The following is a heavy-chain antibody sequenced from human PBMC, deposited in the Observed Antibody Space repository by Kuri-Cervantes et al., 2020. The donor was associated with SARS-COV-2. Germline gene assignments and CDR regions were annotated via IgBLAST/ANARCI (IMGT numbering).Heavy chain of an antibody. CDR3: ARTAVATRWFDS. CDR2: INHSGTS. D-gene: IGHD4-17*01. CDR1: GGSISSYY. J-gene: IGHJ5*01. Sequence: SETLSLTCTVSGGSISSYYWSWIRQPPGKGLEWIGQINHSGTSNYNPSLKSRFTISVDTSKNQFSLKVTSVTAADTAIYYCARTAVATRWFDSWGQGTLVTVSS. V-gene: IGHV4-34*01.